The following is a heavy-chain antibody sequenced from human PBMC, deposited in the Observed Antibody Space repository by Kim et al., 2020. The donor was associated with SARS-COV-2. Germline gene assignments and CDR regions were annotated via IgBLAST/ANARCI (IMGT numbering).Heavy chain of an antibody. CDR1: GASISSRGYN. D-gene: IGHD2-15*01. V-gene: IGHV4-39*01. Sequence: SETLSLTCSVSGASISSRGYNWGWIRQPPGEALEWIGTRYYSGNTYYKPSLKSRLTISGDTSKNQVSLKVNSVAAADTAVYYCARQAATGDYFDYWGPGT. CDR2: RYYSGNT. J-gene: IGHJ4*02. CDR3: ARQAATGDYFDY.